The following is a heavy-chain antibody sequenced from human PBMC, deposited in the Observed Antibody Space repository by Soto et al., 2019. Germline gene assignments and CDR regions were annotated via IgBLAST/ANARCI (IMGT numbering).Heavy chain of an antibody. CDR3: GRGLWSVYEAYFDY. D-gene: IGHD3-3*01. Sequence: PWGVLRLSCAASGLTVSSNYMTWVRQAPGKGLEWVSVLYSGGSPYHADSVKGRFTISRDYSKNTLYLHMNSLRAEDTAVYYCGRGLWSVYEAYFDYGGQGTRVTVSP. J-gene: IGHJ4*02. V-gene: IGHV3-66*01. CDR2: LYSGGSP. CDR1: GLTVSSNY.